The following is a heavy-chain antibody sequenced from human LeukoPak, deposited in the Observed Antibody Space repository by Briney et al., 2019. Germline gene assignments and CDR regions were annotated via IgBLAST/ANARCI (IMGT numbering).Heavy chain of an antibody. Sequence: GGSLRLSCAASGFTFSSYWMSWVRQAPGKGLEWVANIKQDGSEKYYVDSVKGRFTISRDNAENSLYLQMNGLRAEDTALYYCAKDVILEYCGSGRGLFDYWGQGTLVIVSS. V-gene: IGHV3-7*03. CDR1: GFTFSSYW. CDR3: AKDVILEYCGSGRGLFDY. D-gene: IGHD3-10*01. CDR2: IKQDGSEK. J-gene: IGHJ4*02.